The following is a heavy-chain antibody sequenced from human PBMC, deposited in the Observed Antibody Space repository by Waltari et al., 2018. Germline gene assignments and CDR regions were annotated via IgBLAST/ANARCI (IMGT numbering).Heavy chain of an antibody. Sequence: QVQLVQSGSELKKPGASVKVSCKASGYTFTSYAMHWVRQAPGKGIEWMGWINTNTGNPTYAQGFTGRFVFSLDTSVSTAYLQISSLKAEDTAVYYCARDIVVGYSGYGLYYYYGMDVWGQGTTVTVSS. CDR3: ARDIVVGYSGYGLYYYYGMDV. V-gene: IGHV7-4-1*02. D-gene: IGHD5-12*01. J-gene: IGHJ6*02. CDR1: GYTFTSYA. CDR2: INTNTGNP.